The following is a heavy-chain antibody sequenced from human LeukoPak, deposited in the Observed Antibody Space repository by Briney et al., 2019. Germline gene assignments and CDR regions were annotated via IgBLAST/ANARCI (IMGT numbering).Heavy chain of an antibody. V-gene: IGHV1-2*02. CDR3: ARYSWYLGADV. CDR1: GYTFTSYG. J-gene: IGHJ6*04. Sequence: ASVKVSCKASGYTFTSYGISWVRQAPGQGLEWMGWINPNSGGTNYAQKFQGRVTMTRDTSISTAYMELSRLRSDDTAVYYCARYSWYLGADVWGKGTTVTVSS. D-gene: IGHD2-21*01. CDR2: INPNSGGT.